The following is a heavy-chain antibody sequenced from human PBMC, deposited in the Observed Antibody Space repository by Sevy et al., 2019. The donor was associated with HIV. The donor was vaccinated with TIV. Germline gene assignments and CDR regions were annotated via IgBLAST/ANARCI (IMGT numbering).Heavy chain of an antibody. CDR2: IYRSGTT. D-gene: IGHD5-12*01. CDR3: ARALGMATFGQIRFDS. Sequence: SETLSLTCAVSSYSVGSDNYWGWIRQSPGKGLEWIGIIYRSGTTYYNPSLKSRVTISVDMSKNKFSLKLSSVTASDTAVYFCARALGMATFGQIRFDSWGQGTLVTVSS. CDR1: SYSVGSDNY. V-gene: IGHV4-38-2*01. J-gene: IGHJ5*01.